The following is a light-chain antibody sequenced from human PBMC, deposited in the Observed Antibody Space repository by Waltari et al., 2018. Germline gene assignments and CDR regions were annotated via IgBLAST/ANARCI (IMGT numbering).Light chain of an antibody. V-gene: IGKV2-30*02. J-gene: IGKJ2*01. CDR3: MQGTHWPYT. CDR1: QSLVHSDGNTY. CDR2: KVS. Sequence: DVVMTQSPLSLPVTLGQPASISCKSSQSLVHSDGNTYLQWFQQRPGQSPRRLIYKVSYRDPGVPDRFSGSGSGTDFTLKISRVEAEDVGVYYCMQGTHWPYTFGQGTKLDIK.